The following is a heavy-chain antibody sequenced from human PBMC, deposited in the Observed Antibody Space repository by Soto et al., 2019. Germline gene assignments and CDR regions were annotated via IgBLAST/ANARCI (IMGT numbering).Heavy chain of an antibody. CDR2: IYYSGST. V-gene: IGHV4-59*01. D-gene: IGHD5-12*01. CDR1: GGSISSYY. Sequence: SETLSLTCTVSGGSISSYYWSWIRQPPGKGLEWIGYIYYSGSTNYNPSLKSRVPISVDTSKNQFSLKLGSVTAADTAVYYCARGLATTLKGQFDYWGQGTLVTVSS. CDR3: ARGLATTLKGQFDY. J-gene: IGHJ4*02.